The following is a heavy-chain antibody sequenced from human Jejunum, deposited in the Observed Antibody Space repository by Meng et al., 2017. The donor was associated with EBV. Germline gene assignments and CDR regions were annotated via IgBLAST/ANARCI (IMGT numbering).Heavy chain of an antibody. CDR2: INTNTGNP. CDR3: ARFDWLAHY. Sequence: QVQLVQSGSELKKPGAAVKVSCKASGYTFTRYPIHWVRQAPGQGLEWMGWINTNTGNPTYAQGFTGGIVFSLDTSVNTAYLQISSLKAEDTAVYYCARFDWLAHYWGQGTMVTVSS. D-gene: IGHD3-9*01. V-gene: IGHV7-4-1*02. J-gene: IGHJ4*02. CDR1: GYTFTRYP.